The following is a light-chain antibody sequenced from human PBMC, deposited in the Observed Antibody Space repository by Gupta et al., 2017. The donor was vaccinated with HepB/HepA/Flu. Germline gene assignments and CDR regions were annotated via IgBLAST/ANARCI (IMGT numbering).Light chain of an antibody. CDR2: STN. CDR1: SGSVTSRNS. Sequence: QTVVTQEPSFSVSPGGTVTLTCGLSSGSVTSRNSPSWYQQTPGQTPRTLIYSTNIRSSGVPDRFSGSILGNKAALTITGAQADDESDYYCVLYVVGGISVFGGGTKLTVL. CDR3: VLYVVGGISV. J-gene: IGLJ3*02. V-gene: IGLV8-61*01.